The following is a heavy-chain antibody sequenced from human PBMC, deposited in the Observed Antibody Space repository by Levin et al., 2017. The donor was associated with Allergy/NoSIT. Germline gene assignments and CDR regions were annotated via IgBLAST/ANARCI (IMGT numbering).Heavy chain of an antibody. CDR1: GFTFSSYW. CDR3: ARLDSSSWYPSDAFDI. CDR2: INSDGSST. D-gene: IGHD6-13*01. J-gene: IGHJ3*02. V-gene: IGHV3-74*01. Sequence: GESLKISCAASGFTFSSYWMHWVRQAPGKGLVWVSRINSDGSSTSYADSVKGRFTISRDNAKNTLYLQMNSLRAEDTAVYYCARLDSSSWYPSDAFDIWGQGTMVTVSS.